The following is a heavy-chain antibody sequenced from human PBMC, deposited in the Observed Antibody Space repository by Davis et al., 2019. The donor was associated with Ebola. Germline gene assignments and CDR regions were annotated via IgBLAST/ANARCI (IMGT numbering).Heavy chain of an antibody. Sequence: PSETLSLTCTVSGGSISSYYWSWIRQPPGKGLEWIGYIYYSGSTNYNPSLKSRVTISVDTSKNPFSLKLSSVTAADTAVYYCARGGHYYDSSGYYSGRFIDYWGQGTLVTVSS. V-gene: IGHV4-59*01. J-gene: IGHJ4*02. CDR3: ARGGHYYDSSGYYSGRFIDY. CDR1: GGSISSYY. D-gene: IGHD3-22*01. CDR2: IYYSGST.